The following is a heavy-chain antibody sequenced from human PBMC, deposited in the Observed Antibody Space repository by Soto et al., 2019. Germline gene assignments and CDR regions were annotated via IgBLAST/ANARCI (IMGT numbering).Heavy chain of an antibody. J-gene: IGHJ4*02. CDR2: INSDGSTT. D-gene: IGHD6-13*01. Sequence: EVQLVESGGGLIQPGGSLRLSCAASGFTFSSHWMHWVRQDPGKGLVWVSRINSDGSTTDYADSVKGRFTISRDHAKNMVFLQMNSLRVEDTAVYYCASGLVDYSSSWLDYWGQGTLVTVSS. V-gene: IGHV3-74*01. CDR1: GFTFSSHW. CDR3: ASGLVDYSSSWLDY.